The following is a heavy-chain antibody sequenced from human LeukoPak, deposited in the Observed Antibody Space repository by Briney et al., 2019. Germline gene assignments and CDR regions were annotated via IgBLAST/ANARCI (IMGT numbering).Heavy chain of an antibody. CDR2: INHSGST. D-gene: IGHD6-6*01. V-gene: IGHV4-34*01. J-gene: IGHJ5*02. Sequence: PSETLSLTCAVYGGSFSGYYWSWIRQPPGKGLEWIGEINHSGSTNYNPSLKSRVTISVDTSKNQFSLKLSSVTAADTAVYYCARLKWYSSSSWFDPWGQGTLVTVSS. CDR3: ARLKWYSSSSWFDP. CDR1: GGSFSGYY.